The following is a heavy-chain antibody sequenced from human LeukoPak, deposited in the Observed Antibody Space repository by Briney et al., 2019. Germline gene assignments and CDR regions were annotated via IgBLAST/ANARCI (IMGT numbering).Heavy chain of an antibody. CDR1: GYTFTSYG. D-gene: IGHD6-13*01. CDR3: AISVPSRARYYYYYYGMDV. V-gene: IGHV1-18*01. CDR2: ISAYNGNT. Sequence: ASVKVSCKASGYTFTSYGISWVRQAPGQGLERMGWISAYNGNTNYAQKLQGRVTMTTDTSTSTAYMELRSLRSDDTAVYYCAISVPSRARYYYYYYGMDVWGQGTTVTVSS. J-gene: IGHJ6*02.